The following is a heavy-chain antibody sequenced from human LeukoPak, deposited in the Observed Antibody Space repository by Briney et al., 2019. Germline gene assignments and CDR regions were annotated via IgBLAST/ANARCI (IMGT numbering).Heavy chain of an antibody. V-gene: IGHV1-24*01. J-gene: IGHJ4*02. CDR3: ATESRRTTGTTGWWYFDY. CDR2: FYPEDGET. Sequence: ASVKVSCKVSGYTLTELSMHSVRQALGKGVEWVGGFYPEDGETIYAQTFQGRVTMTEDTSTDTAYMELSSLRSEDTAVYDCATESRRTTGTTGWWYFDYWGQGTLVTVSS. D-gene: IGHD4-17*01. CDR1: GYTLTELS.